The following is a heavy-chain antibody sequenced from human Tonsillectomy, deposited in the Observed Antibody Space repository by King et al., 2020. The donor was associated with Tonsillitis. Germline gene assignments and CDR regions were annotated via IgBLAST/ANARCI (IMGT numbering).Heavy chain of an antibody. CDR1: GFIFNNNW. CDR2: IKTDGTVT. Sequence: VQLVESGGDLIQPGGSLRLSCAASGFIFNNNWMHWVRQAPGRGLEWVSRIKTDGTVTTYADSVKGRFTISRDNAKNTLDLQMNSLRAEDTAVYYCARDGTVAGTGPHWGGWGQGTLGTVSS. D-gene: IGHD6-19*01. V-gene: IGHV3-74*01. CDR3: ARDGTVAGTGPHWGG. J-gene: IGHJ4*02.